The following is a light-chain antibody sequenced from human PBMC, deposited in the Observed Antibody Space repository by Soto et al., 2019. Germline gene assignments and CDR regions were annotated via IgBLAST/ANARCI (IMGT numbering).Light chain of an antibody. CDR3: QQYDNLPLT. CDR1: QSISSW. V-gene: IGKV1-33*01. Sequence: IQITQSPATLSASVGDRVTINCRASQSISSWLAWYQQKPGKAPKLLIYDASNLETGVPSRFSGSGSGTDFTFTISSLQPEDIATYYCQQYDNLPLTFGGGTKVDIK. J-gene: IGKJ4*01. CDR2: DAS.